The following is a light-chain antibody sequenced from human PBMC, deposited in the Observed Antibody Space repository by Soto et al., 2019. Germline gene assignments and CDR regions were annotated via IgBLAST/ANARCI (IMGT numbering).Light chain of an antibody. J-gene: IGLJ2*01. CDR2: EVN. V-gene: IGLV2-14*01. CDR3: SSYTSGDTLV. Sequence: QSALTQPASVSGSPGQSITISCTGTSSDVGAYNYVSWYQQHPGKAPKLMIYEVNHRPSGVTNRFSGSKSGNTASLTIYGLQAEDEAYYYCSSYTSGDTLVFGGGTKLTVL. CDR1: SSDVGAYNY.